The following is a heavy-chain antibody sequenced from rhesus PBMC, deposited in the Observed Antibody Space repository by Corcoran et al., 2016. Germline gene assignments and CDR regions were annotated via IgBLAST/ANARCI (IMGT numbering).Heavy chain of an antibody. V-gene: IGHV4S10*01. CDR2: IYGSSTST. D-gene: IGHD3-28*01. Sequence: QVQLQESGPGVVKPSETLSLTCAVSGGSISDSYRWSWIRQPPGQGLEWIGYIYGSSTSTNYNPSLKSRVTISKDTSKNQFSLKLSSVTAADTAVYYCARSRDYYYGSGYYTFDYWGQGVLVTVSS. CDR3: ARSRDYYYGSGYYTFDY. J-gene: IGHJ4*01. CDR1: GGSISDSYR.